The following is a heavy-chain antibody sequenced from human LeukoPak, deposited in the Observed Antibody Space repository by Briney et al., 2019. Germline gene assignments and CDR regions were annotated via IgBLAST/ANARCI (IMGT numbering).Heavy chain of an antibody. CDR3: ARENYYGSGSYSLDY. CDR2: IIPIFGTA. CDR1: GGTFSIYA. V-gene: IGHV1-69*01. D-gene: IGHD3-10*01. Sequence: SVKVSCKASGGTFSIYAISWVRQAPGQGLEWMGGIIPIFGTANYAQKFQGRVTITADESTSTAYMELSSLRSEDTAVYYCARENYYGSGSYSLDYWGQGTLVTVSS. J-gene: IGHJ4*02.